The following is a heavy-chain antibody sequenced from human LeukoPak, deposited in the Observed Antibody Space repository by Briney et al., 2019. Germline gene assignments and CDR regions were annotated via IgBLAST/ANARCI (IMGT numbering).Heavy chain of an antibody. D-gene: IGHD2-2*01. V-gene: IGHV1-2*02. Sequence: ASVKVSCKASGYTFTGYYMHWVRQAPGQGLEWMGWINPNSGGTNYAQKFQGRVTMTRDTSISTAYMELSRLRSDDTAVYYCARARYCSSTSCQYYYYYGMDVWGQGTTVTVSS. CDR3: ARARYCSSTSCQYYYYYGMDV. CDR2: INPNSGGT. CDR1: GYTFTGYY. J-gene: IGHJ6*02.